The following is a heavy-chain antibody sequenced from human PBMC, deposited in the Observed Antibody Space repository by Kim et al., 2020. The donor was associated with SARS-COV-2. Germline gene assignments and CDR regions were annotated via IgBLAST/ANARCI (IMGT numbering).Heavy chain of an antibody. V-gene: IGHV3-23*01. Sequence: GGSLRLSCAASGFTFSSYAMSWVRQAPGKGLEWVSAISGSGGSTYYADSVKGRFTISRDNSKNTLYLQMNSLRAEDTAVYYCAKDPGCSSSWYRWFDPWGQGTLVTVSS. D-gene: IGHD6-13*01. CDR2: ISGSGGST. CDR1: GFTFSSYA. J-gene: IGHJ5*02. CDR3: AKDPGCSSSWYRWFDP.